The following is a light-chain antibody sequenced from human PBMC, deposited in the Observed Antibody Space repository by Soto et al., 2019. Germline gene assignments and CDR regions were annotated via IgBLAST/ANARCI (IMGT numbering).Light chain of an antibody. CDR3: CSYTNSAYV. CDR1: SSDVGAYNY. Sequence: QSVLTQPRSGSGSPGQSVTISCTGTSSDVGAYNYVSWYQQHPAKAPNLMIYDVSKRPSGVPDRFSGSKSGNTASLTIPGLQAEDEGDYYCCSYTNSAYVFGTGTKVTVL. V-gene: IGLV2-11*01. CDR2: DVS. J-gene: IGLJ1*01.